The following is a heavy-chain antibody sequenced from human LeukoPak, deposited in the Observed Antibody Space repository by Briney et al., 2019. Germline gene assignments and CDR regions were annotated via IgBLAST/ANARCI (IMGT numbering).Heavy chain of an antibody. CDR2: MNPQSGNT. CDR1: GYMFTNYD. V-gene: IGHV1-8*03. D-gene: IGHD4-11*01. CDR3: ARGQNYSNFGSAYYYYMDV. Sequence: ASAKVSCKASGYMFTNYDINWVRQATGQGLEWMGWMNPQSGNTGYAQKFRGRVTITRDTSITTAYMELSSLRSEDTAVYYCARGQNYSNFGSAYYYYMDVWGKGTTVTVSS. J-gene: IGHJ6*03.